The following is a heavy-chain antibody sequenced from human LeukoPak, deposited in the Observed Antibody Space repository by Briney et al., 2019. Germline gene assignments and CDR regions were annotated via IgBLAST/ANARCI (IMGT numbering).Heavy chain of an antibody. D-gene: IGHD6-19*01. V-gene: IGHV3-48*03. Sequence: PGGSLRLSCEDSGFTFRSYEMNWVRQAPGKGLEWIAYLSSSGSAFSYADSVKGRFTISRDNSKNTLYLQMNSLRAEDTAVYYCARDSGQGIAVAGKIRGTYFDYWGQGTLVTVSS. CDR3: ARDSGQGIAVAGKIRGTYFDY. CDR1: GFTFRSYE. J-gene: IGHJ4*02. CDR2: LSSSGSAF.